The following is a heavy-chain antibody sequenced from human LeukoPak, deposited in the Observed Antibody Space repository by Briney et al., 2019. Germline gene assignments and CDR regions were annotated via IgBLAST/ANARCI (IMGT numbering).Heavy chain of an antibody. CDR2: IIPIFGTA. CDR3: ARDTPPYDSSGYYYLGGDN. D-gene: IGHD3-22*01. J-gene: IGHJ4*02. Sequence: GSSVKVSCKASGGTFSSYAISWVRQAPGQGLEWMGGIIPIFGTANYAQKFQGRVTITADKSTSTAYMELSSLRSEDTAVYYCARDTPPYDSSGYYYLGGDNWGQGTLVTVSS. CDR1: GGTFSSYA. V-gene: IGHV1-69*06.